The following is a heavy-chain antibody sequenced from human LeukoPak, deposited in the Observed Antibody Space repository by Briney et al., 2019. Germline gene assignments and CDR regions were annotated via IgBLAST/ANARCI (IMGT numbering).Heavy chain of an antibody. D-gene: IGHD5-18*01. CDR2: ISSSSSTI. CDR1: GFTFSSYE. V-gene: IGHV3-48*01. CDR3: AREYSYGYFDPGYYFDY. J-gene: IGHJ4*02. Sequence: GGSLRLSCAASGFTFSSYEMNWVRQAPGKGLEWVSYISSSSSTIYYADSVKGRFTISRDNAKNSLYLQMNSLRAEDTAVYYCAREYSYGYFDPGYYFDYWGQGTLVTVSS.